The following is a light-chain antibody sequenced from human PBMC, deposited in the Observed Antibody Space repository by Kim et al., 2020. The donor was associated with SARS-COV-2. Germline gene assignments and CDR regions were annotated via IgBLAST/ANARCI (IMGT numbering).Light chain of an antibody. J-gene: IGLJ3*02. Sequence: ALGQTVRITCQGDSVRSEYASWYQQKPGQAPVLVIYGKNNRPSGIPDRFSGSSSGNTASLTITGAQAEDEADYYCNSRDSSGNHWVFGGGTKLTVL. CDR1: SVRSEY. V-gene: IGLV3-19*01. CDR3: NSRDSSGNHWV. CDR2: GKN.